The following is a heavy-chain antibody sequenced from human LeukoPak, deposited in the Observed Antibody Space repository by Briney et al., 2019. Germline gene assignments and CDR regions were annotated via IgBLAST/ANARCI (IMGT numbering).Heavy chain of an antibody. CDR1: GFTFDDYA. CDR3: AQSYCGGDCYSGGFDY. CDR2: ISWNSGSI. Sequence: GGSLRLSCAASGFTFDDYAMHWVRQAPGKGLEWVSGISWNSGSIGYADSVKGRFTISRDNAKNSLYLQMNSLRAEDTALYYCAQSYCGGDCYSGGFDYWGQGTLVTVSS. J-gene: IGHJ4*02. D-gene: IGHD2-21*02. V-gene: IGHV3-9*01.